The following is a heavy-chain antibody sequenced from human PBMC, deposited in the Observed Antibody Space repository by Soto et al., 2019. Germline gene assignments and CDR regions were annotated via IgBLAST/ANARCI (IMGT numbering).Heavy chain of an antibody. CDR1: GFTIGIYA. CDR3: AKDLENSGYYLGVFDI. Sequence: GGSLRLSCAASGFTIGIYAMTWVRQAPGKGLEWVSIISASGGSTYYADSVKGRFTISRDNSKNTLYLQMNRLRVEDTAVYYCAKDLENSGYYLGVFDIWGRGTKVTVSS. J-gene: IGHJ3*02. D-gene: IGHD3-22*01. CDR2: ISASGGST. V-gene: IGHV3-23*01.